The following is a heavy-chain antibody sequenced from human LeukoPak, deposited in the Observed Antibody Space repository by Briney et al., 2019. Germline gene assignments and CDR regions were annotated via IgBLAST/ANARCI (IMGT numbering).Heavy chain of an antibody. V-gene: IGHV3-23*01. Sequence: GGYLRLSCAASGFTFTSYVMSWVRQAPGKGLEWVASVGGGGDYTYYSDSVKGRFTISRDNSKNTVHLQMNSLRAADTALYSCARDLTGKYYIAYWGQGTLVTVSS. J-gene: IGHJ4*02. CDR2: VGGGGDYT. D-gene: IGHD2-8*02. CDR3: ARDLTGKYYIAY. CDR1: GFTFTSYV.